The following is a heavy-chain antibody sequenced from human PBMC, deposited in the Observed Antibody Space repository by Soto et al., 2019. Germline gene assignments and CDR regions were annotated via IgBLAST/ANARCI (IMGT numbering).Heavy chain of an antibody. CDR1: GYTFTSYY. V-gene: IGHV1-46*01. CDR2: INPSGGST. D-gene: IGHD3-16*01. CDR3: AREGGSYTVGGSDSFDI. Sequence: ASVKVSCKASGYTFTSYYMHWVRQAPGQGLEWMGIINPSGGSTSYAQKFQGRVTMTRDTSTGTVYMELSSLRSEDAAVYYCAREGGSYTVGGSDSFDIWGPGTMVTVSS. J-gene: IGHJ3*02.